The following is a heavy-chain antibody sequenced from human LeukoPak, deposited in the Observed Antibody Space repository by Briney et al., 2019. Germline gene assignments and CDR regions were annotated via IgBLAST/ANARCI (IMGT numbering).Heavy chain of an antibody. CDR3: ARQGTMVRGVISYYFDY. CDR2: ISSNGGST. V-gene: IGHV3-64*01. J-gene: IGHJ4*02. CDR1: GFTFSSYA. D-gene: IGHD3-10*01. Sequence: PGGSLRLSCAASGFTFSSYAMHRVRQAPGKGLEYVSAISSNGGSTYYANSVKGRFTISRDNSKNTLYLQMGSLRAEDMAVYYCARQGTMVRGVISYYFDYWGQGTLVTVSP.